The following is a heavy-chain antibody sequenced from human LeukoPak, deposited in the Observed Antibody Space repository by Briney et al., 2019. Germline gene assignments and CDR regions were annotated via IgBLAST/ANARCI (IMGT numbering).Heavy chain of an antibody. J-gene: IGHJ3*01. Sequence: ASVKVSCKTSGYIFTGYYIHWVRQAPGQGLEWMGWINPNTGGTNYAQDFQGRVTMTRDTYVTTAYMELRSLRPDDTAVYFCARERESGRSDAFDFWGQGTMVTVSS. CDR1: GYIFTGYY. D-gene: IGHD3-10*01. V-gene: IGHV1-2*02. CDR2: INPNTGGT. CDR3: ARERESGRSDAFDF.